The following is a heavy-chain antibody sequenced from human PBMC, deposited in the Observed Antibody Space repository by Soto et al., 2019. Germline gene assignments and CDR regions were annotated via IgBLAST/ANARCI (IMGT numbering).Heavy chain of an antibody. J-gene: IGHJ5*02. CDR3: ARQASGYYYGWFDP. Sequence: SETLSLTCAVYGGSFSGYYWSWIRQPPGKGLEWIGEINHSGSTNYNPSLKSRVTMSVDTSNNQFSLKLSSVTAADTAVYYCARQASGYYYGWFDPWGQGTLVTVSS. CDR2: INHSGST. CDR1: GGSFSGYY. V-gene: IGHV4-34*01. D-gene: IGHD3-22*01.